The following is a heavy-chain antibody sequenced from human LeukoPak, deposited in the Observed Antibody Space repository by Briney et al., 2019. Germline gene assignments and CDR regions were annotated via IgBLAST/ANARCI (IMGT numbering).Heavy chain of an antibody. CDR2: IHYSGST. CDR3: ARVRCSGGSCPYYYYYYYMDV. V-gene: IGHV4-39*07. D-gene: IGHD2-15*01. CDR1: GGSISSSSYY. Sequence: SETLSLTCTVSGGSISSSSYYWAWIRQPPGRGLEWIGSIHYSGSTYYNPSLQSRVTISIDTSKNQFSLKLRFVTAADTAVYYCARVRCSGGSCPYYYYYYYMDVWGKGTTVTVSS. J-gene: IGHJ6*03.